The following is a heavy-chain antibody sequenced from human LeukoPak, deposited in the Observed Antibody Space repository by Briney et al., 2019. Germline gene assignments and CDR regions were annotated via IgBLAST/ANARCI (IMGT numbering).Heavy chain of an antibody. CDR1: GGSISSGSYA. J-gene: IGHJ5*02. CDR2: IYPRGST. CDR3: ARERNSGYEHTNWFDP. Sequence: PSQTLSLTCAVSGGSISSGSYAWGWIRQPPGKGLEWIGYIYPRGSTYYNRSLKSRVILSLDKPPNQSSLSLSSVTAADTAIYYCARERNSGYEHTNWFDPWGQGTLVIVSS. V-gene: IGHV4-30-2*01. D-gene: IGHD5-12*01.